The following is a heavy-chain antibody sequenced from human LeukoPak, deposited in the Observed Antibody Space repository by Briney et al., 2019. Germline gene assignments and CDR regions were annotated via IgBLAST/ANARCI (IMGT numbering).Heavy chain of an antibody. CDR2: IDPNTGGT. V-gene: IGHV1-2*06. Sequence: ASVKVSCKTSGYTFTNYYIHWVRQAPGQGLEWMGRIDPNTGGTKSAKNFQGRVTMTWDTSISTAYMALSGLRSDDTAVYYCASLYDIVGTTVDYWGQGTLVTVSS. D-gene: IGHD1-26*01. J-gene: IGHJ4*02. CDR3: ASLYDIVGTTVDY. CDR1: GYTFTNYY.